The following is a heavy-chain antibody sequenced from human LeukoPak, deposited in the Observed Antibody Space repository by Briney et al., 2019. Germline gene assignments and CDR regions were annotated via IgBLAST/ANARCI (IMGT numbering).Heavy chain of an antibody. Sequence: GGSLRLSCAASGFTFSRYSMNWVRQAPEKGLEWVSSISSSSTYIYYADSVKGRFTISRDNAENSLYLQMNSLRAEDTAVYYCARDYDSSGQNDYWGQGTLVTVSS. V-gene: IGHV3-21*01. CDR1: GFTFSRYS. CDR3: ARDYDSSGQNDY. J-gene: IGHJ4*02. CDR2: ISSSSTYI. D-gene: IGHD3-22*01.